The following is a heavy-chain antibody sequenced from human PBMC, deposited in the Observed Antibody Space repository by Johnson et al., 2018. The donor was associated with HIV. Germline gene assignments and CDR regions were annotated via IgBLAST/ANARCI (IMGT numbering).Heavy chain of an antibody. CDR1: GFSFSSYG. D-gene: IGHD1-1*01. CDR3: ATVWRNEGRHCFDI. Sequence: QVQLVESGGGVVQPGRSLRLSCAASGFSFSSYGMHWVRQAPGKGLEWVANIWYDGGTTDYAAPVTGRFTISRNNAKNSLYLQMNSLGVEDTAMYFCATVWRNEGRHCFDIWGPGTMVTVSS. V-gene: IGHV3-33*03. CDR2: IWYDGGTT. J-gene: IGHJ3*02.